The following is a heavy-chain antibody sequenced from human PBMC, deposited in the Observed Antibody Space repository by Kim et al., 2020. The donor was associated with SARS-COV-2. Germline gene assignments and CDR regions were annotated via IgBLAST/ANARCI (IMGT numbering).Heavy chain of an antibody. Sequence: SETLSLTCTVSGGSISSSSYYWGWIRQPPGKGLEWIGSIYYSGSTYYNPSLKSRVTISVDTSKNQFSLKLSSVTAADTAVYYCARVWSRLSCGGDCYLAWYFDLWGRGTLVTVSS. V-gene: IGHV4-39*07. CDR3: ARVWSRLSCGGDCYLAWYFDL. CDR2: IYYSGST. CDR1: GGSISSSSYY. D-gene: IGHD2-21*02. J-gene: IGHJ2*01.